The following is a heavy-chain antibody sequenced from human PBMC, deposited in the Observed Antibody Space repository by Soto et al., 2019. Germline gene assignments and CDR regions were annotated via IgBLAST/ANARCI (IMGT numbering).Heavy chain of an antibody. CDR2: IYYSGST. CDR3: ARLYGDYRNLNWFDP. V-gene: IGHV4-31*03. CDR1: GGSISSGGYY. J-gene: IGHJ5*02. Sequence: QVQLQESGPGLVKPSQTLSLTFTVSGGSISSGGYYWSLIRQHPGKGLEWIGYIYYSGSTYYNPSLKSRVTISVAKSKNQFSLKLSSVTAADTAVYYCARLYGDYRNLNWFDPWGQGTLVTVSS. D-gene: IGHD4-17*01.